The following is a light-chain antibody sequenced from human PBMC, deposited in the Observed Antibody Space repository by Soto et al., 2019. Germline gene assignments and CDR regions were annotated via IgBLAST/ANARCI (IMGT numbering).Light chain of an antibody. V-gene: IGKV4-1*01. CDR2: WAS. J-gene: IGKJ1*01. CDR1: QTVLYTSNY. Sequence: DNVMTQSPDSLAVSLGERATINCKSSQTVLYTSNYLAWYQQKPGQPPKLLIYWASTRESGVPDRFSGSGSGTDFTLTISSLQAEDVAVYYCQQYYTTPVTFGQGTKVEIK. CDR3: QQYYTTPVT.